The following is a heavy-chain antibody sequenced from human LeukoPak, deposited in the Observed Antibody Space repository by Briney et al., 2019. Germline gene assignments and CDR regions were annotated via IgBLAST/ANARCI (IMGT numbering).Heavy chain of an antibody. CDR3: ARARSGSYVWRFVY. V-gene: IGHV3-30*01. Sequence: PGRSLRLSCAASGFTFSSYAMHWVRQAPGKGLEWVAVISYDGSNKYYADSVKGRFTISRDNSKNTLYLQMNSLRAEDTAVYYCARARSGSYVWRFVYWGQGTLVTVSS. CDR2: ISYDGSNK. D-gene: IGHD1-26*01. J-gene: IGHJ4*02. CDR1: GFTFSSYA.